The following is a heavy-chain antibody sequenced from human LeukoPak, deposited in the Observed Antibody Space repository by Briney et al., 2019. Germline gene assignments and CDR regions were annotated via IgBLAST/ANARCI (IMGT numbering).Heavy chain of an antibody. CDR2: IYRGGST. CDR3: ARGVAAAGSGVPV. CDR1: GFTFSSFG. V-gene: IGHV3-66*01. Sequence: GGSLRLSCAASGFTFSSFGMNWVRQAPGKGLEWVSVIYRGGSTYYADSVKGRFTISRDNPKNTLYLQMNSLRAEDTAVYYCARGVAAAGSGVPVWGQGTLVTVSS. J-gene: IGHJ4*02. D-gene: IGHD6-13*01.